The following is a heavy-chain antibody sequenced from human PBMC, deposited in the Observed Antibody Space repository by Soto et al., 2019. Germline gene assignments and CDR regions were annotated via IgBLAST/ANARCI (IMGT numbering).Heavy chain of an antibody. CDR3: ARGGKYCTNGGCSFYGMDV. J-gene: IGHJ6*02. D-gene: IGHD2-8*01. CDR1: GYTFTSYG. CDR2: ISAYTGNT. V-gene: IGHV1-18*01. Sequence: QVQLVQSGAEVKKPGASVKVSCKASGYTFTSYGISWVRQAPGQGLEWMGWISAYTGNTNYAQKFQGRVTMTTDTATSTAYMERRSLRSDDTAVYYCARGGKYCTNGGCSFYGMDVWGQGTTVTVSS.